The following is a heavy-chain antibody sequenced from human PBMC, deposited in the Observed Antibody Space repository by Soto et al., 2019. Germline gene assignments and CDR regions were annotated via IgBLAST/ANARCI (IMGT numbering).Heavy chain of an antibody. CDR2: ISSSSYI. D-gene: IGHD1-7*01. V-gene: IGHV3-21*01. Sequence: LRLSCAGSGFTFSGYWMNWVRQAPGKGLEWVSSISSSSYIYYADSVKGRFTISRDNAKNPLYLQMNSLRAEDTAVYYCARVGTTVIDYWGQGTLVTVSS. CDR1: GFTFSGYW. CDR3: ARVGTTVIDY. J-gene: IGHJ4*02.